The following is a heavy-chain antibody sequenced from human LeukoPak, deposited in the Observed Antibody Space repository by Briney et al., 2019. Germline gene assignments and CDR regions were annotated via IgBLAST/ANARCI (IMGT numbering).Heavy chain of an antibody. Sequence: SGGSLRLSCAASGFTFSSYWMHWVRQAPGKGLVWVSRINSDGSSTSYADSVKGRFTISRDNAKNTLYLQMNSLRAEDTAVYYRARDPRYCSSTSCYTIFDYWGQGTLVTVSS. V-gene: IGHV3-74*01. CDR2: INSDGSST. D-gene: IGHD2-2*02. CDR1: GFTFSSYW. CDR3: ARDPRYCSSTSCYTIFDY. J-gene: IGHJ4*02.